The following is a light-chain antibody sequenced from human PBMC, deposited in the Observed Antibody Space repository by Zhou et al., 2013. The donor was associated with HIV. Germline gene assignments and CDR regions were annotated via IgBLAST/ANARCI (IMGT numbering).Light chain of an antibody. CDR2: KVS. CDR1: QSLVHSDGNTY. J-gene: IGKJ5*01. V-gene: IGKV2-30*02. CDR3: MQGAHWPIT. Sequence: EVVMTQSPLYLPVTLGQPASISCRSSQSLVHSDGNTYLSWFQQRPGQSPRRLIYKVSNWDSGVPHRFSGSGSGTDFTLNISRVEAEDVGVYYCMQGAHWPITFGQGTRLEIK.